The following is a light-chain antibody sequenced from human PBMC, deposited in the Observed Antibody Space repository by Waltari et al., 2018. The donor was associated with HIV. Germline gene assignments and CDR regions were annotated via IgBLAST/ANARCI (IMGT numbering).Light chain of an antibody. CDR2: EVS. Sequence: QSALTQPASVSGSPGQSITISCTGTSRDVGGYTYVSWYQQHPGKAPKLMIYEVSNRPSGVSNRFSGSKSGNTASLTISGLQAEDEADYYCSSYTSSSTLRVFGGGTKLTVL. J-gene: IGLJ3*02. CDR3: SSYTSSSTLRV. CDR1: SRDVGGYTY. V-gene: IGLV2-14*01.